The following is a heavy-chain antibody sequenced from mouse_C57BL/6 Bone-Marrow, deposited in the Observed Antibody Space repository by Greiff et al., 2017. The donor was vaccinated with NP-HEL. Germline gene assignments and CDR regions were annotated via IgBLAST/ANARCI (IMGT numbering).Heavy chain of an antibody. Sequence: VQLQQSGAELVRPGASVKLSCTASGFNIKDDYMHWVKQRPEQGLEWIGWIDPENGDTEYASKFQGKATITADTSSNTAYLQLSSLTSEDTAVYYCTTDYDKGPWFAYWGQGTLVTVSA. CDR2: IDPENGDT. CDR3: TTDYDKGPWFAY. V-gene: IGHV14-4*01. D-gene: IGHD2-4*01. J-gene: IGHJ3*01. CDR1: GFNIKDDY.